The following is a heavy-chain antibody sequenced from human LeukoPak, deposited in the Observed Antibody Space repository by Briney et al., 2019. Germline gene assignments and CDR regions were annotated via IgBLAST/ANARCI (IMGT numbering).Heavy chain of an antibody. CDR2: INPNSGGT. Sequence: ASVKVSCKASGYTFTGYYMHWVRQAPGQGLEWMGWINPNSGGTNYAQKFQGRVTMTRDTSISTAYVELSRLRSDDTAVYYCARREDYYDSSGYASDYWGQGTLVTVSS. V-gene: IGHV1-2*02. CDR3: ARREDYYDSSGYASDY. J-gene: IGHJ4*02. D-gene: IGHD3-22*01. CDR1: GYTFTGYY.